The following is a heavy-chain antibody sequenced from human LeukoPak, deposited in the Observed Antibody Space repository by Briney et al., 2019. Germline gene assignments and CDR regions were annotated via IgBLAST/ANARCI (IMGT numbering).Heavy chain of an antibody. D-gene: IGHD6-13*01. CDR2: ISGSGGST. Sequence: GGSLRLSCAASGFTFCSYALSWVRQAPGEGLELGSAISGSGGSTYYADSVKGRFTISRDNSKNTLYLQMNSLRAEDTAVYYCAKDWRAAAVGYGMDVWGQGTTVTVSS. V-gene: IGHV3-23*01. J-gene: IGHJ6*02. CDR3: AKDWRAAAVGYGMDV. CDR1: GFTFCSYA.